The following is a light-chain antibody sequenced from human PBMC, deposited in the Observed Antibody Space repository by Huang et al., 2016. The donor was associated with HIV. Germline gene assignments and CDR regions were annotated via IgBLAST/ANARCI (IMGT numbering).Light chain of an antibody. CDR2: AAS. V-gene: IGKV1-39*01. J-gene: IGKJ5*01. CDR1: QSISTY. Sequence: IQMTQPPTSLSASVGDRVSIACRASQSISTYLNWYQQKPGKAPKLLISAASALHSGGPSRFSGSGSGTDFTLTIRGLQLDDFATYYCQQSYSALSSFGPGTQL. CDR3: QQSYSALSS.